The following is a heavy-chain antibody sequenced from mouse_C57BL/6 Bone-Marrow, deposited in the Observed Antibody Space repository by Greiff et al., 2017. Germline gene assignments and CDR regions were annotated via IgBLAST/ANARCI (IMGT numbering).Heavy chain of an antibody. V-gene: IGHV5-4*01. CDR3: AREGITKEVASYAMDY. J-gene: IGHJ4*01. Sequence: EVHLVESGGGLVKPGGSLKLSCAASGFTFSSYAMSWVRQTPEKRLEWVATISDGGSYTYYPDNVKGRFTISRDNAKTNLYLHMSPLQSEATAMYYCAREGITKEVASYAMDYGGQGASGTDSS. CDR2: ISDGGSYT. D-gene: IGHD1-1*01. CDR1: GFTFSSYA.